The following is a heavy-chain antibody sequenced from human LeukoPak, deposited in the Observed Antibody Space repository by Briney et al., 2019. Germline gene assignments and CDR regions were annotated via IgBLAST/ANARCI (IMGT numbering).Heavy chain of an antibody. Sequence: PGGSLRLSCAASGFTFSSYEMNWVRQAPGKGLEWVSYISSSGSTIYYADSVKGRFTISRDNAKNSLYLQMNSLRAEDTAVYYCARDRSDILGDYYYGMDVWGRGTTVTVSS. J-gene: IGHJ6*02. V-gene: IGHV3-48*03. CDR3: ARDRSDILGDYYYGMDV. CDR2: ISSSGSTI. D-gene: IGHD3-9*01. CDR1: GFTFSSYE.